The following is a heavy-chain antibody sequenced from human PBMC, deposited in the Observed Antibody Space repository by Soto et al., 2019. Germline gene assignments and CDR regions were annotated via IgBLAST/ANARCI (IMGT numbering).Heavy chain of an antibody. V-gene: IGHV3-30-3*01. CDR3: ARDYCDYVTGTGYYHGIGI. D-gene: IGHD4-17*01. Sequence: KGLEWVAVISYDGSNKYYADSVKGRFTISRDNSKNTLYLQMNSLRAEDTAVYYCARDYCDYVTGTGYYHGIGISAQAPTVT. CDR2: ISYDGSNK. J-gene: IGHJ6*01.